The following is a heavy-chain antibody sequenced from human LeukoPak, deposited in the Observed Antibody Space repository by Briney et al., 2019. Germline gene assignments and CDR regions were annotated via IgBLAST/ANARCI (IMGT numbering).Heavy chain of an antibody. CDR2: ISSSGSTI. D-gene: IGHD3-10*01. V-gene: IGHV3-11*01. CDR1: GFTFSDYY. CDR3: ARDAETDYYGHSAHTAY. Sequence: GGSLRLSCAASGFTFSDYYMSWIRQAPGKGLEWVSYISSSGSTIYYADSVKGRFTISRDNAKNSLYLQMNSLRAEDTAVYYCARDAETDYYGHSAHTAYWGQGTLVTVSS. J-gene: IGHJ4*02.